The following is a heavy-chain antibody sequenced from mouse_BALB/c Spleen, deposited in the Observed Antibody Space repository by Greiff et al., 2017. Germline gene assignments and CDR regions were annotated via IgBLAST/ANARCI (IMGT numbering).Heavy chain of an antibody. CDR3: ARDYLGWFAY. Sequence: EVQVVESGGGLVQPGGSLKLSCAASGFTFSSYGMSWVRQTPDKRLELVATINSNGGSTYYPDSVKGRFTISRDNAKNTLYLQMSSLKSEDTAMYYCARDYLGWFAYWGQGTLVTVSA. J-gene: IGHJ3*01. CDR2: INSNGGST. CDR1: GFTFSSYG. V-gene: IGHV5-6-3*01. D-gene: IGHD4-1*01.